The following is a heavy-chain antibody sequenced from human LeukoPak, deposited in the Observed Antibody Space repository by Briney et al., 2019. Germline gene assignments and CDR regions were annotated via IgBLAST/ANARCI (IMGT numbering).Heavy chain of an antibody. Sequence: ASVKISCNASGYTFTDFYIHWVHQAPGKGLEWMGRVDPEDGEAIYAEKFRGRVTMTADTSTDTAYLELRSLKSDDTALYYCATYPEISMVLQYWGQGSLVTVSS. CDR3: ATYPEISMVLQY. J-gene: IGHJ4*02. D-gene: IGHD3-10*01. V-gene: IGHV1-69-2*01. CDR1: GYTFTDFY. CDR2: VDPEDGEA.